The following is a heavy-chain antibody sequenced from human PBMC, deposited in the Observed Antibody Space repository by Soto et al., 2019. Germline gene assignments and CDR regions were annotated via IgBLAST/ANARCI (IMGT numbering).Heavy chain of an antibody. V-gene: IGHV1-18*01. D-gene: IGHD4-17*01. CDR2: ISAYNGNT. Sequence: QVQLVQSGAEVKKPGASVKVSCKASGYTFTSYGISWVRQAPGQGREWMGWISAYNGNTNYPQKLQGRVTMTTDTTTSTAYMELRSLRSDDTAVYYCARDFWEASVGYGDSKFDYWGQGTLVTVSS. J-gene: IGHJ4*02. CDR3: ARDFWEASVGYGDSKFDY. CDR1: GYTFTSYG.